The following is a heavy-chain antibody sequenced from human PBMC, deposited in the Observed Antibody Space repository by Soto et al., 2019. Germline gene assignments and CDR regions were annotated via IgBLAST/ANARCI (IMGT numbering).Heavy chain of an antibody. CDR2: ISIHDGST. Sequence: ASVKVSCKASAYSFPSYGISWVRQAPGQGLEWMGWISIHDGSTNYAQKFQGRATMITETSTSTAYMELRSLRSDDTAVYYCARDRDPIAVAANGPTYWGQGTLVTVSS. CDR3: ARDRDPIAVAANGPTY. V-gene: IGHV1-18*01. CDR1: AYSFPSYG. J-gene: IGHJ4*02. D-gene: IGHD6-19*01.